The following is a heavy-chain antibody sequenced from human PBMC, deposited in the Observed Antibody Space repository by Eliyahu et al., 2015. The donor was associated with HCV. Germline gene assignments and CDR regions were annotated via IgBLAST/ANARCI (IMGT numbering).Heavy chain of an antibody. Sequence: QVQLVQSGAEVKKPGSSVKVSCKASGGPFSSYAISWVRXAPGPGLEWMGGIIPIFGTANYAQKFQGRVTITADESTSTAYMELSSLRSEDTAVYYCARDSRDTIFGVVIIHSYGMDVWGQGTTVTVSS. CDR3: ARDSRDTIFGVVIIHSYGMDV. V-gene: IGHV1-69*01. J-gene: IGHJ6*02. CDR2: IIPIFGTA. D-gene: IGHD3-3*01. CDR1: GGPFSSYA.